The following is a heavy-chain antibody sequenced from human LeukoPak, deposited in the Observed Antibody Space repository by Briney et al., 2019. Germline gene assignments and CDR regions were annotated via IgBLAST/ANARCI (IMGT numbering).Heavy chain of an antibody. D-gene: IGHD3-3*01. J-gene: IGHJ4*02. CDR3: ARGLDFWSGYSDY. CDR2: IYYSGST. Sequence: SQTLSLTCTVSGGSISSGDYYWSWIRQPPGKGLEWIGYIYYSGSTYYNPSLKSRVTISVDTSKNQFSLKLSSVTAADTAVYHCARGLDFWSGYSDYWGQGTLVTVSS. V-gene: IGHV4-30-4*08. CDR1: GGSISSGDYY.